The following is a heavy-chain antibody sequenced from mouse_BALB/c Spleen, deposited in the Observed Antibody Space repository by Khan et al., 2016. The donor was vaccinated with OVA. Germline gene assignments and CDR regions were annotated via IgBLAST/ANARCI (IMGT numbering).Heavy chain of an antibody. D-gene: IGHD4-1*01. V-gene: IGHV5-17*02. J-gene: IGHJ3*01. CDR3: ARSHWAD. CDR2: ISSGSSTI. Sequence: EVQLVESGGGLVQPGGSRKLSCAASGFTFSSFGMHWVRQAPEKGLEWVAYISSGSSTIYYADTVKGRFTISSDHPKNTLFLQMTMRRSADTARYDCARSHWADWGQGTLVTVSA. CDR1: GFTFSSFG.